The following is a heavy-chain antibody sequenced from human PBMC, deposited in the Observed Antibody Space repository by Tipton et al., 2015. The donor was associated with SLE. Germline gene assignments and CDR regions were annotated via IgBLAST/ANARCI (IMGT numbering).Heavy chain of an antibody. CDR1: GVSVASSDFS. Sequence: TLSLTCSVSGVSVASSDFSWVWIRQPPGEGLESIGSIYYSGSTSYNPSLRSRVTISVDTSRNQISLRLNSVTAADTAVYYCARDLRERNGWELKNRYFDLWGRGTLVSVSS. J-gene: IGHJ2*01. D-gene: IGHD1-26*01. V-gene: IGHV4-39*07. CDR3: ARDLRERNGWELKNRYFDL. CDR2: IYYSGST.